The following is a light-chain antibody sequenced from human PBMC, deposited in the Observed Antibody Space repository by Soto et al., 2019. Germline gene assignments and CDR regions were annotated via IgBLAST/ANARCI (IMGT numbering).Light chain of an antibody. Sequence: QSVLTQPPSASGSPGQSVTFSCTGTSSDIGGYDYVSWYQQHPGKAPKLIIYDVDKRPSGVPDRFSGSRSGNTASLTVSGLQAEDEADFYCSSYAGFNTFLFGGGTKLTVL. CDR3: SSYAGFNTFL. CDR2: DVD. V-gene: IGLV2-8*01. CDR1: SSDIGGYDY. J-gene: IGLJ3*02.